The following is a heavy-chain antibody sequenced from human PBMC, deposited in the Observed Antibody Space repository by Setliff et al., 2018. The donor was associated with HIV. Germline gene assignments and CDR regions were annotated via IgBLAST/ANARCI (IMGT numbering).Heavy chain of an antibody. J-gene: IGHJ4*02. CDR2: VFTSGVT. CDR1: GASIDRGSYY. CDR3: ATVGDAVYYNFWSAYSL. V-gene: IGHV4-61*02. Sequence: SETLSLTCAVSGASIDRGSYYWSWIRQPAGKGLEWIGRVFTSGVTNYNSSLKSRVTISLDTAKNHFTLELRSVTAADTAVYYCATVGDAVYYNFWSAYSLWGQGTLVTVSS. D-gene: IGHD3-3*01.